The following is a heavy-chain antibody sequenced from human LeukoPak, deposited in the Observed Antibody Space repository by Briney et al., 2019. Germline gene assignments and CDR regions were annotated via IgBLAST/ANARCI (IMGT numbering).Heavy chain of an antibody. D-gene: IGHD4-11*01. CDR2: INHSGST. Sequence: SETLSLTCAVYGGSFSGYYWSWIRQPPGKGLEWIGEINHSGSTNYNPSLKSRVTISVDTSKNQFSLKLSSVTAAGTAVYYCARPGSYSKRDYYYYYYMDVWGKGTTVTVSS. CDR3: ARPGSYSKRDYYYYYYMDV. J-gene: IGHJ6*03. CDR1: GGSFSGYY. V-gene: IGHV4-34*01.